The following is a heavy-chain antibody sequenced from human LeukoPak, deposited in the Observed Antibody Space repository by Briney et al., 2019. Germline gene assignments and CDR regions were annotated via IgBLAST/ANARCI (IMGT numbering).Heavy chain of an antibody. CDR2: ISGSGGST. D-gene: IGHD3-3*01. CDR1: GFTFSSYA. Sequence: GASLRLSCAASGFTFSSYAMSWVRQAPGKGLEWVSAISGSGGSTYYADSVKGRFTISRDNSKNTLYLQMNSLRAEDTAVYYCAKDRNYDFWSGSSGPSEYRGQGTLVTVSS. V-gene: IGHV3-23*01. J-gene: IGHJ4*02. CDR3: AKDRNYDFWSGSSGPSEY.